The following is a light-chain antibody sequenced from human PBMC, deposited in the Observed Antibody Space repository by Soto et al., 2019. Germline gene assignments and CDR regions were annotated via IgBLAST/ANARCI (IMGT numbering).Light chain of an antibody. CDR3: QRSYSTPRT. V-gene: IGKV1-39*01. Sequence: DIQMTQSPSSLSASVGDRVTITCRASQSISSYLNWYQQKPGKAPKLLIYAASSLQSGVPSRFSGSGSGTDFTLTINSLQPDDFATYYCQRSYSTPRTFGQGTKVEIK. CDR1: QSISSY. CDR2: AAS. J-gene: IGKJ1*01.